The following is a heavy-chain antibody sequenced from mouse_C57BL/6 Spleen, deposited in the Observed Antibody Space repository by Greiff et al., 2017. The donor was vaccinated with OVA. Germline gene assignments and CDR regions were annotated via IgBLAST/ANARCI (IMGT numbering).Heavy chain of an antibody. CDR1: GYAFSSYW. D-gene: IGHD2-10*01. Sequence: QVQLQQSGPELVKPGASVKISCKASGYAFSSYWMNWVKQRPGKGLEWIGRIYPGDGDTNYNGKFKGKATLTADNSSSTAYMQLSSLTSEDSAVYFCATCTYYEYYYAMDYWGQGTSVTVSS. CDR2: IYPGDGDT. J-gene: IGHJ4*01. CDR3: ATCTYYEYYYAMDY. V-gene: IGHV1-82*01.